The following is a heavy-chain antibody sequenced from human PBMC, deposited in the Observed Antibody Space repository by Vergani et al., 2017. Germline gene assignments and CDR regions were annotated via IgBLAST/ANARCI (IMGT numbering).Heavy chain of an antibody. CDR3: TTDPQYCGDGSCXGLRDHHYYGMDV. V-gene: IGHV3-15*07. CDR1: GVSFRNAW. Sequence: EVQLLESGGDLVQPGASLRLSCAASGVSFRNAWMNWVRRTPGKGLEWVGRIKLTFDRGTTDYAAAVKGRFTISRNDSKNTLFLQMNGLKTEDIGVYYCTTDPQYCGDGSCXGLRDHHYYGMDVWGQGTTVTVSS. D-gene: IGHD2-21*01. CDR2: IKLTFDRGTT. J-gene: IGHJ6*02.